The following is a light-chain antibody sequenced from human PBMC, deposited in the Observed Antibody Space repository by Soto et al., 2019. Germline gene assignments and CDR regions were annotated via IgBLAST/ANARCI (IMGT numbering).Light chain of an antibody. CDR2: GAS. J-gene: IGKJ1*01. CDR1: QSVSSSY. Sequence: ENVLTQSPGTLSLSPGERATLSCRASQSVSSSYLAWYQQKPGQAPRLLIYGASSRATGIPDRFSGSGSGTDSTLTISRLESEDFAVYYCQQYGSSPWTFGQGTKVDIK. CDR3: QQYGSSPWT. V-gene: IGKV3-20*01.